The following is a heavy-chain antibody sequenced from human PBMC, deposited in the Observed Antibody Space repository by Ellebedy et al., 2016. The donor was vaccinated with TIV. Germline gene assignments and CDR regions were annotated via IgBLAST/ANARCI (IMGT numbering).Heavy chain of an antibody. J-gene: IGHJ4*02. V-gene: IGHV3-23*01. CDR1: GFTFSSYA. D-gene: IGHD2-15*01. Sequence: LSLTCAASGFTFSSYAMSWVRQAPGKGLEWVSSISASGGSKYYTDSVKGRFTISSDISKNTLYLQMNSLRAEDTAIYYCAKDSDTLVVTSGSFDSWGQGTLVTVSS. CDR2: ISASGGSK. CDR3: AKDSDTLVVTSGSFDS.